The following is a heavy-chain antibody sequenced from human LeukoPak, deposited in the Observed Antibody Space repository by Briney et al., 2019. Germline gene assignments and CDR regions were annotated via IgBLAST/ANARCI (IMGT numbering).Heavy chain of an antibody. D-gene: IGHD3-22*01. CDR3: ARVYYYDSSGYSNPVDY. J-gene: IGHJ4*02. CDR2: IYPGDSDT. CDR1: GYSFTNYW. V-gene: IGHV5-51*01. Sequence: GESLKISCKGFGYSFTNYWIGWVRQMPGEGLEWMVIIYPGDSDTRYSPSYQGQVTISADKSISTAYLQWSSLKASDTAMYYCARVYYYDSSGYSNPVDYWGQGTLVTVSS.